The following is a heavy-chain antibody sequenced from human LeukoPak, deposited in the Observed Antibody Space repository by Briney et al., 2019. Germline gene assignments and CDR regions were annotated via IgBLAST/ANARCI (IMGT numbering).Heavy chain of an antibody. J-gene: IGHJ5*02. CDR2: ISSRGSPI. Sequence: VGSLRLSCAASGFTFSTYSMNWVCQAPGKGLEWISYISSRGSPIYYADSVKGRFTISRDNAKNSLYLQMNSLRDEDTAVYYCARVRSDRGYTGYDYSWGQGTLVTVSS. CDR1: GFTFSTYS. V-gene: IGHV3-48*02. CDR3: ARVRSDRGYTGYDYS. D-gene: IGHD5-12*01.